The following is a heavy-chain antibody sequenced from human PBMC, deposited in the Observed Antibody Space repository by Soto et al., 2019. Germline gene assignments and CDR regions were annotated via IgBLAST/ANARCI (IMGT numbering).Heavy chain of an antibody. J-gene: IGHJ4*02. Sequence: QVQLVQSGAEVKKPGASVKVSCKASGYAFTAYYIHWVRQAPGQGLERMGWINPKRCGTKYAQKFQGRVTMTRDMSISTAYMELSSLRSDDTAEFYCARQLAYCGGDCYTEPIDYWGQGTLVTVSS. CDR1: GYAFTAYY. CDR2: INPKRCGT. CDR3: ARQLAYCGGDCYTEPIDY. V-gene: IGHV1-2*02. D-gene: IGHD2-21*02.